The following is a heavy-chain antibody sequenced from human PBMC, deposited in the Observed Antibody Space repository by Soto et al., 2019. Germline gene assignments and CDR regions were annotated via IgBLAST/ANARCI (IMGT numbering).Heavy chain of an antibody. CDR2: ISVSGDGT. V-gene: IGHV3-23*01. CDR3: VKDLLHLARVY. J-gene: IGHJ4*02. Sequence: PGGSLRLSCGASGFTFNTYSMTWVRQAPGKGLEWVSGISVSGDGTYYADSVKGRFTISRDNSRNTLYLHLNSLRVEDTAVYYCVKDLLHLARVYWGQGTLVTVSS. CDR1: GFTFNTYS. D-gene: IGHD3-22*01.